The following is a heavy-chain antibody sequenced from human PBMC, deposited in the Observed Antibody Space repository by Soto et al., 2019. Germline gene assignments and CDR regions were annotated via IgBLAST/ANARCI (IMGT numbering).Heavy chain of an antibody. D-gene: IGHD6-6*01. CDR3: XXXXRYLGRIAAVIDY. CDR1: GFTFSSYA. CDR2: ISYDGSNK. Sequence: QVQLVESGGGVVQPGRSLRLSCAASGFTFSSYAMHWVRQAPGKGLEWVAVISYDGSNKYYADSVKGRFTISRDNSKNTLYLQMNSLRAEDTAVYXXXXXXRYLGRIAAVIDYWGQGTXVTVSS. J-gene: IGHJ4*02. V-gene: IGHV3-30-3*01.